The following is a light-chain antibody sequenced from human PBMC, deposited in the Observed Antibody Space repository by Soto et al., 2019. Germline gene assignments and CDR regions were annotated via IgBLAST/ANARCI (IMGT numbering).Light chain of an antibody. CDR1: QSISSW. V-gene: IGKV1-5*01. J-gene: IGKJ1*01. CDR2: DAS. Sequence: DIQMTQSPSTLSQSVGDRDTITCRASQSISSWLAWYQQKPGKAPKLLIYDASSLESGVPSRFSGSGSGTEFTLTISSLQPDDFPTYYCQQYNSMWTFGQGTKVEIK. CDR3: QQYNSMWT.